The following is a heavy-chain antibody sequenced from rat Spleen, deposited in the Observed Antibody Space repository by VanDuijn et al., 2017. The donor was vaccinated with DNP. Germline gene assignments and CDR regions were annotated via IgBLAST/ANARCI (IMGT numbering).Heavy chain of an antibody. Sequence: EVRLVESGGGLVQPGRSLKLSCAASGFTFSDYYMAWVRQAPTKGLEWVASISTGGGNTYYRDSVKGRFTISRDNTKNTLHLQMNSLRSEDTATYYCAKNSGYYFDYWGQGVMVTVSS. CDR2: ISTGGGNT. CDR3: AKNSGYYFDY. D-gene: IGHD4-3*01. CDR1: GFTFSDYY. V-gene: IGHV5-25*01. J-gene: IGHJ2*01.